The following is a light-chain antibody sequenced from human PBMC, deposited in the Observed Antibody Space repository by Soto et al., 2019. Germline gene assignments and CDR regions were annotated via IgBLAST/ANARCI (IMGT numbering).Light chain of an antibody. CDR3: QQYNNWPWT. J-gene: IGKJ1*01. Sequence: IVMTQSPATLSVSPGERATLSCRASQSLSSNLAWYQQKPGQAPRFLIYGASTRATGIPARFSGSGSGTEFSLTISGLQSEDSAIYYCQQYNNWPWTFGQGTKVEIK. CDR1: QSLSSN. V-gene: IGKV3-15*01. CDR2: GAS.